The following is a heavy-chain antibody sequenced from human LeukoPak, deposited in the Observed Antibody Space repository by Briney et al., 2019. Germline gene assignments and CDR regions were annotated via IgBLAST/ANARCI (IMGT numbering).Heavy chain of an antibody. CDR3: VRLDSAGWYYFDY. CDR2: IYPADSDT. Sequence: GESLKISCRGSGYSFTTYWIGWVRQMPGKGLESMGIIYPADSDTKYSPSFQGQVTTSADKSISTAYLRWSSLKTSDTAMYYCVRLDSAGWYYFDYWGQGTLVTVSS. V-gene: IGHV5-51*01. CDR1: GYSFTTYW. J-gene: IGHJ4*02. D-gene: IGHD6-19*01.